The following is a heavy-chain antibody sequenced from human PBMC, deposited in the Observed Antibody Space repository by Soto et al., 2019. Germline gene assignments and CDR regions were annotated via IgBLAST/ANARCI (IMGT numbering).Heavy chain of an antibody. CDR2: SYSTGGT. CDR3: ARDREPNGIWTFDS. V-gene: IGHV3-53*01. J-gene: IGHJ4*02. CDR1: GFTLGKYT. Sequence: GGSLRLSCAASGFTLGKYTMGWVRQAPGKGLEWVAESYSTGGTEYADSVRGRFTISRDNSKNTLFLQMNSLGVEDTALYYCARDREPNGIWTFDSWGQGTLVTVSS. D-gene: IGHD3-9*01.